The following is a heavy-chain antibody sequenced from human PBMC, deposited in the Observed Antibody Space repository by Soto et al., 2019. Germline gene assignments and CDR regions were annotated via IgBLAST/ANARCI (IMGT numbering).Heavy chain of an antibody. Sequence: QVQLVESGGGVVQPGRSLRLSCAASGFPFSKYGMHWVRQAPGKGLEWVAIIWYDGRKKYYGDSVKGRFTISRDNSKDTLFLQTNSLRAADAALYYCARLGGWGGDSIEHWGQGTLVTVSS. CDR3: ARLGGWGGDSIEH. D-gene: IGHD2-21*01. J-gene: IGHJ4*02. CDR1: GFPFSKYG. CDR2: IWYDGRKK. V-gene: IGHV3-33*01.